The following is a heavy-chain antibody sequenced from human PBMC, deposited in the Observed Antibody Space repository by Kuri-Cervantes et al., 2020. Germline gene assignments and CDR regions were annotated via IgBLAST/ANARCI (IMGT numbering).Heavy chain of an antibody. V-gene: IGHV1-18*01. J-gene: IGHJ6*02. CDR2: ISAYNGNT. CDR3: ARGLHYDFWSGYYTPYGMDV. D-gene: IGHD3-3*01. CDR1: CYTFTSYG. Sequence: ASVKVSCKASCYTFTSYGISWVRQAPGQGLEWMGWISAYNGNTNYAQKLQGRVTMTTDTSTSTAYMELRSLRSDDTAVYYCARGLHYDFWSGYYTPYGMDVWCQGTTVTVSS.